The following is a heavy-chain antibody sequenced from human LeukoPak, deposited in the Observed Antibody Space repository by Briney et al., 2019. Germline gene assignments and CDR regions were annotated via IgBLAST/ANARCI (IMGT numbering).Heavy chain of an antibody. V-gene: IGHV4-31*03. CDR1: GGSISSGGYY. Sequence: SETLSLTCTVSGGSISSGGYYWSWIRQHPGKGLEWIGYIYYSGSTYYNPSLKSRVTISVDTSKNQFSLKLSSVTAADTVVYYCARAPPTYYYDSSGYSPFDYWGQGTLVTVSS. D-gene: IGHD3-22*01. CDR3: ARAPPTYYYDSSGYSPFDY. J-gene: IGHJ4*02. CDR2: IYYSGST.